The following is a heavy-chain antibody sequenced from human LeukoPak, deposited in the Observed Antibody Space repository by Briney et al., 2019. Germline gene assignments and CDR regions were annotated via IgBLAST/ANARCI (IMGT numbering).Heavy chain of an antibody. Sequence: PSETLSLTCDVSGDSISSGGYSWSWLRQPPGKGLEWIGFIYYSGVPYYNPALKSRVTITIDTSKNQFALKVNSVTVADTAFYYCARRISAYDIGVPKYNWFDPWGQGTLVTVSS. V-gene: IGHV4-30-4*07. J-gene: IGHJ5*02. D-gene: IGHD5-12*01. CDR1: GDSISSGGYS. CDR2: IYYSGVP. CDR3: ARRISAYDIGVPKYNWFDP.